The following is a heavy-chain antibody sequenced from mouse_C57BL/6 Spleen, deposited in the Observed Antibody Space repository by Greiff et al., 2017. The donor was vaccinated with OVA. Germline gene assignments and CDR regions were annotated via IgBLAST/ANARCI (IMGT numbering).Heavy chain of an antibody. CDR3: ARSEPVYYGYDRGFAY. V-gene: IGHV1-22*01. CDR2: INPQHGGN. Sequence: EVPLQQSGPELVKPGASVKMSCKASGYTFTDYNMHWVKQRHGKSLEWIGYINPQHGGNSYNQKFKGKATLTVNKSASTAYMELRSLTSEDSAVYYCARSEPVYYGYDRGFAYWGQGTLVTVSA. CDR1: GYTFTDYN. J-gene: IGHJ3*01. D-gene: IGHD2-2*01.